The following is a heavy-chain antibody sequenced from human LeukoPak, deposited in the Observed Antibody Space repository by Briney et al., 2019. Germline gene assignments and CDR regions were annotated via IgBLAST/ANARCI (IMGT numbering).Heavy chain of an antibody. CDR3: ASSSGWLIWVFDY. J-gene: IGHJ4*02. D-gene: IGHD6-19*01. Sequence: PGGSLRLSCAASGFTFSSYAMHWVRQAPGKGLEWVAVISYDGSNKYYADSVKGRFTISRDNSKNTLYLQMNSLRAEDTAVYYCASSSGWLIWVFDYWGQGTLVTVSS. V-gene: IGHV3-30-3*01. CDR1: GFTFSSYA. CDR2: ISYDGSNK.